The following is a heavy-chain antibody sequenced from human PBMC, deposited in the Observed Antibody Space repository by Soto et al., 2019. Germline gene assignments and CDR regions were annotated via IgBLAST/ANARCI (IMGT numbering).Heavy chain of an antibody. V-gene: IGHV3-15*07. D-gene: IGHD2-2*01. J-gene: IGHJ6*02. CDR1: GFTFSNAW. Sequence: GGSLRLSCAASGFTFSNAWMNWVRQAPGKGLEWVGRIKSKTDGGTTDYAAPVKGRFTISRDDSKNTLYLQMNSLKTEDTAVYYCTTDQLNGVVVPADYYYYYGMDVWGQGTTVTVSS. CDR3: TTDQLNGVVVPADYYYYYGMDV. CDR2: IKSKTDGGTT.